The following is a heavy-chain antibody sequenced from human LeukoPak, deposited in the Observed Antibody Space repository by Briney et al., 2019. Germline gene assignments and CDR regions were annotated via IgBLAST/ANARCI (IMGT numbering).Heavy chain of an antibody. D-gene: IGHD3-10*01. Sequence: GASVTVSFTVSGGTFSFYGISWVRQAPGQGLEWMGEIIPVFGTANSAQKFQGRVTITADDSTRTAYMELSNLRSEDTALFFCARVGDGSGSTGFDYWGQGTLVTVSS. J-gene: IGHJ4*02. CDR2: IIPVFGTA. CDR1: GGTFSFYG. V-gene: IGHV1-69*13. CDR3: ARVGDGSGSTGFDY.